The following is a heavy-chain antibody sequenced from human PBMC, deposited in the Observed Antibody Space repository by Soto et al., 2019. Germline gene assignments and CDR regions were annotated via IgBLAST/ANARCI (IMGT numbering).Heavy chain of an antibody. J-gene: IGHJ4*02. CDR3: ATRSPAFDY. CDR1: GYTFTSYG. Sequence: QVQLVQSGPEVKKPGASVKVCCKTSGYTFTSYGISWVRQAPGQGLEWMGWISTYKGNTNYAQKFQGRVTMTTDTSTSTAYMELRSLRSDDTAVYYCATRSPAFDYWGQGTLVTVSS. CDR2: ISTYKGNT. V-gene: IGHV1-18*01.